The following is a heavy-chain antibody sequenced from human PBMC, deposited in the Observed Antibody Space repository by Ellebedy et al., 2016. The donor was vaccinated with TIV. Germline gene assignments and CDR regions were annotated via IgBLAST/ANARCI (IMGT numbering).Heavy chain of an antibody. CDR2: IDYSGSP. CDR1: GGSISSYY. D-gene: IGHD1-26*01. V-gene: IGHV4-59*08. CDR3: ARRGSYSSWYFDL. J-gene: IGHJ2*01. Sequence: MPSETLSLTCTVSGGSISSYYWSWIRQPPGKGLEWIGYIDYSGSPNYNPSLKSRVTISVDTSKNQFSLKLSSVTAADTAVYYCARRGSYSSWYFDLWGRGTLVTVSS.